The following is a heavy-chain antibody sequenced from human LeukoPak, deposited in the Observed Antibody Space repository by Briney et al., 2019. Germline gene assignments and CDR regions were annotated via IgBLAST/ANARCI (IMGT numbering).Heavy chain of an antibody. Sequence: GGSLRLSCAASGFTFSSYAMSWVRQAPGKGLEWVSAISGSDGNTYYADSVKGRFTISRDNSKNTLYLQMNSLSAEDTDVYYCEKDLGGSGDYRPYWGQGSVVTVSS. J-gene: IGHJ4*02. CDR2: ISGSDGNT. V-gene: IGHV3-23*01. CDR3: EKDLGGSGDYRPY. D-gene: IGHD2-21*02. CDR1: GFTFSSYA.